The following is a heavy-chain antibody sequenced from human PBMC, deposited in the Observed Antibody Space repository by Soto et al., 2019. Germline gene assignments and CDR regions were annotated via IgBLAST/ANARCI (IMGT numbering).Heavy chain of an antibody. Sequence: GGSLRLSCAASGFTFSSYWMSWVRQAPGKGLEWVANIKQDGSEKYYVDSVKGRFTISRDNAKNSLYLQMNSLRAEDTAVYYCARDQSGYSGYDRNPYYYYGMDVWGQGTTVTVSS. CDR1: GFTFSSYW. CDR3: ARDQSGYSGYDRNPYYYYGMDV. D-gene: IGHD5-12*01. V-gene: IGHV3-7*05. J-gene: IGHJ6*02. CDR2: IKQDGSEK.